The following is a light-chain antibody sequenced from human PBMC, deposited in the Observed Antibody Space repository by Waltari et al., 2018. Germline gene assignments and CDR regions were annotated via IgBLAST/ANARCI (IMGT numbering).Light chain of an antibody. V-gene: IGLV3-21*04. CDR1: NIGSIS. CDR2: YDA. J-gene: IGLJ2*01. Sequence: SYVLTQPPSVSVAPGETARISCGGHNIGSISVHWYQQKAGQAPVLVMSYDADRPSGIPERFSGSNSGNTATLTINRVEVGDETDYYCQVWDTGSDHVIFGGGTKLTV. CDR3: QVWDTGSDHVI.